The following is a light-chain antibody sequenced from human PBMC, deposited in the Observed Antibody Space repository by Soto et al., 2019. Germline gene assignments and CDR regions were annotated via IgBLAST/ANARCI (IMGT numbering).Light chain of an antibody. V-gene: IGLV2-14*01. Sequence: QSVLTQPASVSGSPGQSITISCTGTSSDVGGYNYVSWYQQHPGKAPKLMIYEVSNRPSGVSNRFSGSKSGNTASLTISGLQAEDEADYYCSSYTSSSFWVFGGGTKRTVL. J-gene: IGLJ3*02. CDR1: SSDVGGYNY. CDR3: SSYTSSSFWV. CDR2: EVS.